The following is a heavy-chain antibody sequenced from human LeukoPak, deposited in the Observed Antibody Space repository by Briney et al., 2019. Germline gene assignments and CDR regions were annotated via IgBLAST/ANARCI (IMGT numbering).Heavy chain of an antibody. CDR2: IYYDAGA. CDR1: GASVSATNYY. CDR3: ARDTPQVGSSGWSRTIDY. J-gene: IGHJ4*02. D-gene: IGHD6-19*01. V-gene: IGHV4-31*03. Sequence: SQTLSLTCTVSGASVSATNYYWSWLRQHPGKGPEWIAYIYYDAGAYYNPSLESRVTISLDSSANQFSLGLSSVTAADTAVYYCARDTPQVGSSGWSRTIDYWGQGTLVTVSS.